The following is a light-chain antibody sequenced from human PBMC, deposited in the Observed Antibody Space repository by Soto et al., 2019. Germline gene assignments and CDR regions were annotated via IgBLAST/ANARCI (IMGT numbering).Light chain of an antibody. V-gene: IGLV3-21*02. Sequence: SYELTQPPSVSVAPGQTASITCGGNNIGSKGVNWYHQKPGQAPVLVVYADSDRPSGIPERFSGSNSGNTATLTISRVEAGDEADYYCQVWDSSSDHVVFGGGTKVTVL. CDR1: NIGSKG. J-gene: IGLJ2*01. CDR2: ADS. CDR3: QVWDSSSDHVV.